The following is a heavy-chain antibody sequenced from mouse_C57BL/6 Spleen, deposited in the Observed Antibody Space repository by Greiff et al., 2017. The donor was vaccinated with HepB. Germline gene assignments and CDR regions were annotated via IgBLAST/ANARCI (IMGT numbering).Heavy chain of an antibody. V-gene: IGHV14-4*01. CDR3: TTSVTTKTWFAY. J-gene: IGHJ3*01. D-gene: IGHD2-1*01. Sequence: VQLKESGAELVRPGASVKLSCTASGFNIKDDYMHWVKQRPEQGLEWIGWIDPENGDTEYASKFQGKATITADTSSNTAYLQLSSLTSEDTAVYYCTTSVTTKTWFAYWGQGTLVTVSA. CDR1: GFNIKDDY. CDR2: IDPENGDT.